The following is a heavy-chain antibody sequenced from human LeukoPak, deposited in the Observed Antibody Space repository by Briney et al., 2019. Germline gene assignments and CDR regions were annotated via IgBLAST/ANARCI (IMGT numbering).Heavy chain of an antibody. J-gene: IGHJ4*02. V-gene: IGHV4-59*11. CDR3: AREGSRWVDFDY. Sequence: SETLSLTCTVSGGSISSHYWNWIRQPPGKGLEWIGYIYYSGSTNYNPSLKSRVTISLDTSKSQFSLKPRSVTAADTAVYYCAREGSRWVDFDYWGQGTLVTVSS. CDR2: IYYSGST. CDR1: GGSISSHY. D-gene: IGHD1-26*01.